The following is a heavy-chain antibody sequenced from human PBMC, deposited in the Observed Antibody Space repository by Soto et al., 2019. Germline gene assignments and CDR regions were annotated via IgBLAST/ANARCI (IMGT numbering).Heavy chain of an antibody. J-gene: IGHJ3*02. D-gene: IGHD3-22*01. CDR2: IYSGGST. CDR3: AKDSPIVVVITSLAVAFDI. Sequence: PGGSLRLSCAASGFTVSSNYMSWVRQAPGKGLEWVSVIYSGGSTYYADSVKGRFTISRDNSKNTLYLQMNSLRAEDTAVYYCAKDSPIVVVITSLAVAFDIWGQGTMVTVSS. CDR1: GFTVSSNY. V-gene: IGHV3-53*01.